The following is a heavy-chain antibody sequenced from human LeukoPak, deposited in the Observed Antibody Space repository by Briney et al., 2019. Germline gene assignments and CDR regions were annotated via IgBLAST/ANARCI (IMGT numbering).Heavy chain of an antibody. J-gene: IGHJ6*03. Sequence: SETLSLTCTVSGGSISSYYWSWIRQPAGKGLEWIGRIYTSGSTNYNPSLKSRVTMSVDTSKNQFSQKLSSVTAADTAVYYCARVARGTMVRGVISPYYYYMDVWGKGTTVTISS. CDR1: GGSISSYY. CDR3: ARVARGTMVRGVISPYYYYMDV. D-gene: IGHD3-10*01. CDR2: IYTSGST. V-gene: IGHV4-4*07.